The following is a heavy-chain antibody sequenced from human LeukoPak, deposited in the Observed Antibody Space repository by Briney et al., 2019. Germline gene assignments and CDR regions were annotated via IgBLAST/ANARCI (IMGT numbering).Heavy chain of an antibody. D-gene: IGHD5-18*01. J-gene: IGHJ4*02. CDR3: ARGKTEVDTAMDFDY. V-gene: IGHV4-34*01. CDR1: GGSFSGYY. Sequence: SETLSLTCAVYGGSFSGYYWSWIRQPPGKGLEWIGEINHSGSTSYNPSLKSRVTISVDTSKNQFSLKLSSVTAADTAVYYCARGKTEVDTAMDFDYWGQGTLVTVSS. CDR2: INHSGST.